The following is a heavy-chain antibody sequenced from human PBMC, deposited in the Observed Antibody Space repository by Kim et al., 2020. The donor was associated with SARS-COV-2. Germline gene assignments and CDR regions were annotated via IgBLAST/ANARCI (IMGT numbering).Heavy chain of an antibody. CDR2: INHSGST. CDR1: GGSFSGYY. Sequence: SETLSLTCAVYGGSFSGYYWSWIRQPPGKGLEWIGEINHSGSTNYNPSLKSRVTISVDTSKNQFSLKLSSVTAADTAVYYCARRRHYYGSGSRREDAFDIWGQGTMVTVSS. V-gene: IGHV4-34*01. CDR3: ARRRHYYGSGSRREDAFDI. D-gene: IGHD3-10*01. J-gene: IGHJ3*02.